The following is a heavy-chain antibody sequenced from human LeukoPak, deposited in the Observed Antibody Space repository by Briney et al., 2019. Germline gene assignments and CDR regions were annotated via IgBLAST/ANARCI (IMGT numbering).Heavy chain of an antibody. CDR1: GGSFSGYY. Sequence: SETLSLTCAVYGGSFSGYYWSWIRQPPGKGLEWIGEINHSGSINYNPSLKSRVTISVDTSKSQFSLNLNSVTAADTAVYYCARGRWDPRFDCWGQGTLVTVSS. J-gene: IGHJ4*02. D-gene: IGHD1-26*01. CDR2: INHSGSI. CDR3: ARGRWDPRFDC. V-gene: IGHV4-34*01.